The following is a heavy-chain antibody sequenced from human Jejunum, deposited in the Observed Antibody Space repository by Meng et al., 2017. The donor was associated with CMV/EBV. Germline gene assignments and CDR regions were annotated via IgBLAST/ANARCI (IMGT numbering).Heavy chain of an antibody. D-gene: IGHD2-15*01. CDR3: VSCPSSRWFDP. V-gene: IGHV1-2*06. Sequence: SCQPSGYNFRASHFHWVRQAPGQGLEWMGRVNPNNGGTDYAQKFQGRVTMTRDTSISTVFMELTGLTSDDTAVYYCVSCPSSRWFDPWGQGTLVTVSS. CDR2: VNPNNGGT. J-gene: IGHJ5*02. CDR1: GYNFRASH.